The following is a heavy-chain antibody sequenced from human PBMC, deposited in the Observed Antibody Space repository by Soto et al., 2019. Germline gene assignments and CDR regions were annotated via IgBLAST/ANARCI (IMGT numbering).Heavy chain of an antibody. CDR1: GGTFSSYA. CDR2: IIPIFGTA. J-gene: IGHJ6*02. CDR3: ARSRGSSGYSFYYYSYGMDV. Sequence: QVQLVQSGAEVKKPGSSVKVSCKASGGTFSSYAISWVRQAPGQRLEWMGGIIPIFGTANYAQKFQGRVTITADESTSTAYMELSSLRSEDTAVYYCARSRGSSGYSFYYYSYGMDVWGQGTTVTVSS. D-gene: IGHD3-22*01. V-gene: IGHV1-69*01.